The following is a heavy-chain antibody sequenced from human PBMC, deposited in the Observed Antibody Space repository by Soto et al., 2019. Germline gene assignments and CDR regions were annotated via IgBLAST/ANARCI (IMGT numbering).Heavy chain of an antibody. V-gene: IGHV4-34*01. CDR3: ARVYSTTWSPDAFDV. CDR1: GGSFNDYF. J-gene: IGHJ3*01. D-gene: IGHD2-2*01. Sequence: QVQLQQWGAGLVKPSETLSLTCAVSGGSFNDYFWSWIRQPPGKGLEWIGEIKDRGLTTYNSSVKSRITMSVDTTKDLFSLKLSSVTAADTAVYYCARVYSTTWSPDAFDVWGQGTVVTVSS. CDR2: IKDRGLT.